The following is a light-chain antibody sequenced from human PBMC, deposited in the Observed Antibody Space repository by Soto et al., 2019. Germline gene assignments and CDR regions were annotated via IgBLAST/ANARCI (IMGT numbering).Light chain of an antibody. V-gene: IGLV8-61*01. J-gene: IGLJ1*01. CDR2: STN. CDR3: AVYMGSGILYV. Sequence: QAVVTQEPSFSVSPGGTVTVTCALSSGSVSTANYPSWYRQTPGQPPRTVIYSTNTRSSGVPDRFSGSILGDKAALTITRAQADDESVYYCAVYMGSGILYVFGSGTKLTVL. CDR1: SGSVSTANY.